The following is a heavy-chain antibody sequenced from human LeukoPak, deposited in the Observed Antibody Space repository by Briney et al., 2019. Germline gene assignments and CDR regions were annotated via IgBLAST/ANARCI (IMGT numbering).Heavy chain of an antibody. Sequence: SETLSLTCTVSGVSISTYYWSWIRQPPGKGLEWIGYIYYSGSTNYNPSLKSRVTISVETSKNQFSLKLSSVTAADTAVYYCARVTGYMIEDYFDYWGQGTLVTVSS. J-gene: IGHJ4*02. V-gene: IGHV4-59*01. CDR1: GVSISTYY. CDR2: IYYSGST. CDR3: ARVTGYMIEDYFDY. D-gene: IGHD3-22*01.